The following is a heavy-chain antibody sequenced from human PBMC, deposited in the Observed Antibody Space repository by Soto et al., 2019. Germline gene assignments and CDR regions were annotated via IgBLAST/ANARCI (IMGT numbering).Heavy chain of an antibody. Sequence: SETLSLTCAVYGGSFSGYYWSWIRQPPGRGLEWIGEINHSGSTNYNPSLKSRVTISVDTSKNQFSLKLSSVTAADTAVYYCARLYAGPTRWTYYYYGMDVWGQGTTVTVSS. D-gene: IGHD2-15*01. CDR2: INHSGST. CDR1: GGSFSGYY. CDR3: ARLYAGPTRWTYYYYGMDV. V-gene: IGHV4-34*01. J-gene: IGHJ6*02.